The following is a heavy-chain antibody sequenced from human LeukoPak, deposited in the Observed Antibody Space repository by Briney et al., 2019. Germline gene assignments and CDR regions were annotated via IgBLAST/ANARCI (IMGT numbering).Heavy chain of an antibody. J-gene: IGHJ4*02. Sequence: WASVKVSCKASGGTFSSYAISWVRQAPGQGLEWMGGIIPIFGTANYAQKFQGRVTITADESTSTAYMELSGLRSEDTAVYYCARTGEKNYFDYWGQGTLVTVSS. V-gene: IGHV1-69*13. CDR2: IIPIFGTA. D-gene: IGHD7-27*01. CDR3: ARTGEKNYFDY. CDR1: GGTFSSYA.